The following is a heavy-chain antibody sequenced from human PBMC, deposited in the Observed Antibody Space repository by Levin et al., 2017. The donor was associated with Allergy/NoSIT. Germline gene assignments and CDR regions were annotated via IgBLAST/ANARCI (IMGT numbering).Heavy chain of an antibody. CDR2: IGTAGDT. D-gene: IGHD3-3*01. Sequence: ASVKVSCAASGFTFSSYDMHWVRHATGKGLEWVSAIGTAGDTYYPGSVKGRFTISRENAKNSLYLQMNSLRAGDTAVYYCARGDLRYHYGMDVWGQGTTVSVSS. V-gene: IGHV3-13*01. CDR3: ARGDLRYHYGMDV. J-gene: IGHJ6*02. CDR1: GFTFSSYD.